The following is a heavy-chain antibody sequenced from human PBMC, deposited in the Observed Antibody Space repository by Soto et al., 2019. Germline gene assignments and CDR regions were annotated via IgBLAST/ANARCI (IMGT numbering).Heavy chain of an antibody. J-gene: IGHJ4*02. CDR3: ARRGLDYYDSSGYQY. D-gene: IGHD3-22*01. CDR2: IYYSGST. V-gene: IGHV4-31*03. Sequence: PSETLSLTCTVSGGSISSGGYYWSWIRQHPGKGLEWIGYIYYSGSTYYNPSLKSRVTISVDTSKNQFSLKLSSVTAADTAVYYCARRGLDYYDSSGYQYWGQGALVTVSS. CDR1: GGSISSGGYY.